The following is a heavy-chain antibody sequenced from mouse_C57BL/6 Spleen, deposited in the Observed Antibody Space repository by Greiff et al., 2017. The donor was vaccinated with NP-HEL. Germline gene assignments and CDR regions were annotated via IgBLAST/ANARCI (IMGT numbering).Heavy chain of an antibody. J-gene: IGHJ4*01. CDR1: GFTFSSYA. CDR2: ISDGGSYT. D-gene: IGHD2-4*01. Sequence: EVKLMESGGGLVKPGGSLKLSCAASGFTFSSYAMSWVRQTPEKRLEWVATISDGGSYTYYPDNVKGRFTISRDNAKNNLYLQMSHLKSEDTAMYYCARDGDYDRGYAMDYWGQGTSVTVSS. V-gene: IGHV5-4*01. CDR3: ARDGDYDRGYAMDY.